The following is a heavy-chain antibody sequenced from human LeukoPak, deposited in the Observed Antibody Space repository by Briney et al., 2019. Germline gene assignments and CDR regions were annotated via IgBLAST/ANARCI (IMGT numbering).Heavy chain of an antibody. CDR1: GFTFSSYS. V-gene: IGHV3-21*01. CDR3: ARDPLWFGESHNWFDP. J-gene: IGHJ5*02. Sequence: GGSLRLSCAASGFTFSSYSMNWVRQAPGKGLEWVSSISSSSSYIYYADSVKGRFTISRDNAKNSLYLQMNSLRAEDTAVYYCARDPLWFGESHNWFDPWGQGTLVTVSS. CDR2: ISSSSSYI. D-gene: IGHD3-10*01.